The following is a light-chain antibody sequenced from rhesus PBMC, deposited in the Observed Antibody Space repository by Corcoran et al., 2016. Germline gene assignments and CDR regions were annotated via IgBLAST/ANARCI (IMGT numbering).Light chain of an antibody. CDR3: YQHSSGYS. J-gene: IGKJ2*01. Sequence: QVILTQSPATLSLSPGERATLSCRASQSVSSYLAWYQQKPGQAPRLLIYGASRRATGHPDRCRGSGAGTDFTLTLSSLEPEDVGVYHCYQHSSGYSFGQGTKVAIK. CDR2: GAS. V-gene: IGKV3-10*01. CDR1: QSVSSY.